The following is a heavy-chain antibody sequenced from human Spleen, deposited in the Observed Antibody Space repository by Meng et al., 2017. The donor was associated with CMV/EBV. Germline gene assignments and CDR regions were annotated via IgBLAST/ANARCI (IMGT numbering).Heavy chain of an antibody. CDR1: GGSISSSNYY. V-gene: IGHV4-39*07. D-gene: IGHD3/OR15-3a*01. CDR3: AREAVFGLGYYGMDV. J-gene: IGHJ6*02. Sequence: SETLSLTCTFSGGSISSSNYYWGWIRQPPGKGLEWIGSIYYSGSTYHNPSLKSRVTISVDTSKNQFSLRLSSVTAADTAVYYCAREAVFGLGYYGMDVWGQGTTVTVSS. CDR2: IYYSGST.